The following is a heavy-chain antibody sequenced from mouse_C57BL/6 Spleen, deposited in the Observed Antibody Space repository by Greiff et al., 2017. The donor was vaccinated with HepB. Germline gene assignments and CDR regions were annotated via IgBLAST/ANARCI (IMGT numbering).Heavy chain of an antibody. J-gene: IGHJ2*01. CDR2: IDPSDSYT. CDR3: ARSVYDYDGGVDY. Sequence: VQLQQPGAELVMPGASVKLSCKASGYTFTSYWMHWVKQRPGQGLEWIGEIDPSDSYTNYNQKFKGKSTLTVDKSSSTAYMQLSSLTSEDSAVYYCARSVYDYDGGVDYWGQGTTLTVSS. CDR1: GYTFTSYW. D-gene: IGHD2-4*01. V-gene: IGHV1-69*01.